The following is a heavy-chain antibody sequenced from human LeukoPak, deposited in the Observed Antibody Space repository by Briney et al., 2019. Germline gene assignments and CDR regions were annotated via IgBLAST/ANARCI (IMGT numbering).Heavy chain of an antibody. D-gene: IGHD4-17*01. CDR1: GFTFSSYG. Sequence: GRSLRLSCAASGFTFSSYGMHWVRQAPGKGLEWVAVISYDGGNKYYADSVKGRFTISRDNSKNTLCLQMNSLRAEDTAVYYCAKDHGDYVDYWGQGTLVTVSS. CDR2: ISYDGGNK. CDR3: AKDHGDYVDY. J-gene: IGHJ4*02. V-gene: IGHV3-30*18.